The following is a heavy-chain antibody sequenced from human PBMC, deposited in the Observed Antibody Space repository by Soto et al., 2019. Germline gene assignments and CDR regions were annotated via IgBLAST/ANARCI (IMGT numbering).Heavy chain of an antibody. CDR1: GGTFSSYA. CDR2: IIPIFGTA. J-gene: IGHJ5*02. CDR3: ARDRGYDFWSGYSWFDP. Sequence: SVKVSCKASGGTFSSYAISWVRQAPGQGLEWMGGIIPIFGTANYAQKFQGRVTITADESTSTAYMELSSLRPEDTAVYYCARDRGYDFWSGYSWFDPWGQGTLVTVSS. D-gene: IGHD3-3*01. V-gene: IGHV1-69*13.